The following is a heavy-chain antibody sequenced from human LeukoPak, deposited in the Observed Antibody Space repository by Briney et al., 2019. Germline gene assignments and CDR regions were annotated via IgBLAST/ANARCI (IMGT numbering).Heavy chain of an antibody. Sequence: PGESLRLSCAASGFTFNNYAFIWVREPPGKALEWGSGISDGGTTYYADSVKGRFTIFRENAKNSLYLQMNSLRAEATAFYYCARDDPYSGYDYDYWGRGVLVTVSS. D-gene: IGHD5-12*01. CDR3: ARDDPYSGYDYDY. CDR2: ISDGGTT. V-gene: IGHV3-20*04. CDR1: GFTFNNYA. J-gene: IGHJ4*02.